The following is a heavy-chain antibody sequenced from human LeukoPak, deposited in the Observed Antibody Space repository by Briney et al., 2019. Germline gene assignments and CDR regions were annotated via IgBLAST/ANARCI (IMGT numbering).Heavy chain of an antibody. CDR2: IRFDGSND. CDR1: GFTFSAYG. CDR3: ASDLLDYGGPGN. D-gene: IGHD4-23*01. V-gene: IGHV3-30*02. J-gene: IGHJ4*02. Sequence: GGSLRLSCAASGFTFSAYGMHWVRQAPGGGLEYMSFIRFDGSNDYYADSVKGRFTISRDNSDNTLYLQMNSLRPEDTAVYYCASDLLDYGGPGNWGQGTLVIVSS.